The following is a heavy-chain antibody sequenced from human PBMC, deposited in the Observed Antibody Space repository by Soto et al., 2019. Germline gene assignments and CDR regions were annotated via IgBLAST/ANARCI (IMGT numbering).Heavy chain of an antibody. V-gene: IGHV3-72*01. CDR3: AREMATIYYYYYGMDV. CDR1: GFTFSDHY. J-gene: IGHJ6*02. CDR2: TRKKGDSYTI. D-gene: IGHD5-12*01. Sequence: GGSLRLSCAASGFTFSDHYMDWVRQAPGKGLEWVGRTRKKGDSYTIQYAASVIGRFTISRDDSKNSLYLQMNSLKTEDTAVYYCAREMATIYYYYYGMDVWGQGTTVTVSS.